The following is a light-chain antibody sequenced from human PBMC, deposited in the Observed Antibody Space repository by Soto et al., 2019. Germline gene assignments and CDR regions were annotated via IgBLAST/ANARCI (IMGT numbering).Light chain of an antibody. CDR3: QQYNSSPLT. CDR1: QSISDW. V-gene: IGKV1-5*01. Sequence: DIQMTQSPSTLSASVGDIVTITCRANQSISDWLAWYQQKPGKAPNLLIYDASNLESGVPSRFSGSGSGTEFTLTISSLQPDDFATYYCQQYNSSPLTFGGGTKMEIK. CDR2: DAS. J-gene: IGKJ4*01.